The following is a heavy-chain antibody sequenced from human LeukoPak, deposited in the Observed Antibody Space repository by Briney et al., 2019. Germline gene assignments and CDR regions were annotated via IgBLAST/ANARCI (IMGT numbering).Heavy chain of an antibody. J-gene: IGHJ3*02. V-gene: IGHV4-4*07. CDR2: VYTSGST. D-gene: IGHD3-22*01. Sequence: SETLSLTCTVSGGSISSYYWSWIRQPPGKGLEWIGHVYTSGSTNYNPSLKSRVTMSVDTSKNQFSLKLSSVTAADTAVYYCARGTYYYDSSGYYLAFDIWGQGTMVTVSS. CDR3: ARGTYYYDSSGYYLAFDI. CDR1: GGSISSYY.